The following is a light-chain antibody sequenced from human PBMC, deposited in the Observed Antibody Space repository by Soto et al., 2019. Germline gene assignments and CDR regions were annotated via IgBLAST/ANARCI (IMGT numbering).Light chain of an antibody. V-gene: IGLV1-44*01. CDR2: SNN. CDR1: SSNIGSNT. J-gene: IGLJ2*01. Sequence: QSVLTQPPSASGTPGQRVTISCSGSSSNIGSNTVNWYQQLPGTAPKLLIYSNNQRPSGVPDRFSGSKSGTSASLAISGLQSEDEADYYCAAWDDSHHVVFGGGTQLTVL. CDR3: AAWDDSHHVV.